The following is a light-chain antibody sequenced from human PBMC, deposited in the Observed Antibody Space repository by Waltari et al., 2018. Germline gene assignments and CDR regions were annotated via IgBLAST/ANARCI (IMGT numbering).Light chain of an antibody. CDR1: QSVSGIY. Sequence: ESVLTQSPGTLSLSPGERATLSCRASQSVSGIYLAWYQQKPGQAPRLLIYGVSTRAPGIPDRFSGSGSGTDFTLTISRLEDEDFAVYYCQQYDGSPPTWTFGQGTTVEVK. CDR2: GVS. CDR3: QQYDGSPPTWT. J-gene: IGKJ1*01. V-gene: IGKV3-20*01.